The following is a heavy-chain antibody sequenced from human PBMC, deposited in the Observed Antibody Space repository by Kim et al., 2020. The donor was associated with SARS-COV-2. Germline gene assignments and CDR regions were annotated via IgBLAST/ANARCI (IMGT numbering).Heavy chain of an antibody. Sequence: SETLSLTCAVSGGPISSSNWWSWVRQPPGKGLEWIGEIYHSGSTNYNPSLKSRVTISVDKSKNQFSLKLSSVTAADTAVYYCARAWGEAVAGIFDYWGQGTLVTVSS. CDR2: IYHSGST. D-gene: IGHD6-19*01. CDR3: ARAWGEAVAGIFDY. V-gene: IGHV4-4*02. CDR1: GGPISSSNW. J-gene: IGHJ4*02.